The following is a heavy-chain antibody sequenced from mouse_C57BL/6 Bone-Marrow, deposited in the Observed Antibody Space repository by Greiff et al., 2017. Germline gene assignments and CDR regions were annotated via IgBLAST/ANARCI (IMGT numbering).Heavy chain of an antibody. J-gene: IGHJ4*01. V-gene: IGHV1-62-2*01. D-gene: IGHD1-1*01. Sequence: QVHVKQSGAELVKPGASVKLSCKASGYTFTEYTIHWVKQRSGQGLEWIGWFYPGSGSIKYNEKFKDKATLTADKSSSTVYMELSRLTSEDSAVYFCARHEEEALRGYAMDYWGQGTSVTVSS. CDR2: FYPGSGSI. CDR1: GYTFTEYT. CDR3: ARHEEEALRGYAMDY.